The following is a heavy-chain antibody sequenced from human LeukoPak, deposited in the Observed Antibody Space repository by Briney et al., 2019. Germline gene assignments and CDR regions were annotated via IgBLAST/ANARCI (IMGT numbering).Heavy chain of an antibody. J-gene: IGHJ1*01. CDR2: ISGSGGST. Sequence: GGSLRLSCAASGSTFSSYAMSWVRQAPGKGLEWVSAISGSGGSTYYADSVKGRFTISRDNSKNTLYLQMNSLRAEDTAVYYCAKDKKVSSWYVYFQHWGQGALVTVSS. CDR3: AKDKKVSSWYVYFQH. CDR1: GSTFSSYA. V-gene: IGHV3-23*01. D-gene: IGHD6-13*01.